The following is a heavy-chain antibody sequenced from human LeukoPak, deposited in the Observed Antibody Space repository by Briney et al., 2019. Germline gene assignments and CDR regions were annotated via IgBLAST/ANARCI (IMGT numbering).Heavy chain of an antibody. CDR1: GGSISSSSYY. V-gene: IGHV4-39*01. CDR3: ARTALRFLEWLRAYYYYGMDV. J-gene: IGHJ6*02. D-gene: IGHD3-3*01. Sequence: SETLSLTCTVSGGSISSSSYYWGWIRQPPGKGLEWIGSIYYSGSTYYNPSLKSRVTISVDTSKNQFSLKLSSVTAADTAVYYCARTALRFLEWLRAYYYYGMDVWGQGTTVTVSS. CDR2: IYYSGST.